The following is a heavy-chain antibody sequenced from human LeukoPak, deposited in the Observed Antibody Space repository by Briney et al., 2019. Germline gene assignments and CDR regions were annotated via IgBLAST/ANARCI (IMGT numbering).Heavy chain of an antibody. D-gene: IGHD4-23*01. V-gene: IGHV4-59*11. CDR2: IYYSGST. J-gene: IGHJ3*02. Sequence: SETLSLTCTVSGGSISSHYWNWIRQPPGKGLEWIGYIYYSGSTNYNPSLKSRVTISVDASKNQFPLKLSSVTAADTAVYYCARETTVVTPGRSDVFDIWATGQWSPSLQ. CDR1: GGSISSHY. CDR3: ARETTVVTPGRSDVFDI.